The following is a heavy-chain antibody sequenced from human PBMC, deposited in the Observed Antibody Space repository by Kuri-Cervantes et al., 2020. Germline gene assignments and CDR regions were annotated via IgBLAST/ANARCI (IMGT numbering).Heavy chain of an antibody. CDR3: VKYSGIYGASFDY. J-gene: IGHJ4*02. D-gene: IGHD1-26*01. CDR1: GFTFSSYG. CDR2: ISYDESEK. V-gene: IGHV3-30*18. Sequence: LSLTCAASGFTFSSYGMHWVRQAPGKGLEWVAVISYDESEKHYADSVKGRFTISRDNSKNTVYLQMNSLRAEDTANYYCVKYSGIYGASFDYLGQGTLVTVSS.